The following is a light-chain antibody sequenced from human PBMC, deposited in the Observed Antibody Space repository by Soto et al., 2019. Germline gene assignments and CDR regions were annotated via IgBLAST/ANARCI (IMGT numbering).Light chain of an antibody. J-gene: IGKJ2*01. V-gene: IGKV1-5*03. CDR2: KAS. Sequence: DIQMTQFPPTLSASIGDRVTITCRASQTISSSLAWYQQKPGKAPKLLIYKASTLETGVPSRFSGSGSGTEFTLTISSLQPDDFATYYGQQYDSYSPYTFGQGTGLELK. CDR3: QQYDSYSPYT. CDR1: QTISSS.